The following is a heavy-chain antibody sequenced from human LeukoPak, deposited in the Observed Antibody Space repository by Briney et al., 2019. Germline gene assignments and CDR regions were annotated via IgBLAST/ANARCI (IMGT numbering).Heavy chain of an antibody. CDR1: GFTFSSYA. CDR3: ARVMATISQDYFDF. V-gene: IGHV3-30*04. Sequence: GGSLRLSCAASGFTFSSYAMHWVRQAPGKGLEWVAVITHDGSNKYYADSVKGRFTISRDNSKNTLFLQMNSLRAEDTAVYYCARVMATISQDYFDFWGQGTLVTVSS. CDR2: ITHDGSNK. J-gene: IGHJ4*02. D-gene: IGHD5-24*01.